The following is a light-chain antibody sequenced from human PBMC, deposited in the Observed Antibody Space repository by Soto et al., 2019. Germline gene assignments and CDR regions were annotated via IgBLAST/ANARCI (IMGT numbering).Light chain of an antibody. J-gene: IGLJ2*01. CDR1: SSDVGGYNY. V-gene: IGLV2-14*01. CDR2: EVS. CDR3: SAYTSSSTYVG. Sequence: QSVLTQPASVSGSPGQSITISCTGTSSDVGGYNYVSWYQQHPGKAPKRMIYEVSNRPSGVSNRFSGSKSGNTASLTISGLQAEDEAEYYCSAYTSSSTYVGFGGGTKLTGL.